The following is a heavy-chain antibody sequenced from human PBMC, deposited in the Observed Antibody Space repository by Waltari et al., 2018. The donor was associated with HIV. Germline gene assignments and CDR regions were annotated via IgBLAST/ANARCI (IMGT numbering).Heavy chain of an antibody. Sequence: EVQLVESGGGLVEPGGSLRLTCVVSGFTFRSYTMNWVRLAPGKGLECGSSISSSGSYIYYADSLKGRFTISRDNAKNSLYLQMNSLRAEDTAVYYCARVWYSSSRGEPDYWGQGALVTVSS. V-gene: IGHV3-21*01. CDR3: ARVWYSSSRGEPDY. D-gene: IGHD6-13*01. CDR2: ISSSGSYI. CDR1: GFTFRSYT. J-gene: IGHJ4*02.